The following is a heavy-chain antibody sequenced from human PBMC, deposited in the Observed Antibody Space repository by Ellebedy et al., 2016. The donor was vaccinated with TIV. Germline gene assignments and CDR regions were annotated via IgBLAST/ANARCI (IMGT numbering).Heavy chain of an antibody. D-gene: IGHD3-16*02. CDR3: ARDSRRYYYDF. Sequence: SVKVSXXASGGTFSSYAISWVRQAPGQGLEWMGRIIPILGIANYAQKFQGRVTITADKSTSTAYMELSSLRSEDTAVYYCARDSRRYYYDFWGQGTLVTVSS. J-gene: IGHJ4*02. CDR2: IIPILGIA. CDR1: GGTFSSYA. V-gene: IGHV1-69*04.